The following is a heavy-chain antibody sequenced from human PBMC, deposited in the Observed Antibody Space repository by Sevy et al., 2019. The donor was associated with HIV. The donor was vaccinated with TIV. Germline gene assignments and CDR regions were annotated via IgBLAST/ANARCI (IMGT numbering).Heavy chain of an antibody. D-gene: IGHD2-15*01. CDR2: ISAYNGNT. CDR1: GYTFTSYG. Sequence: ASVKVSCKASGYTFTSYGISWVRQAPGQGLEWMGWISAYNGNTNYAQKLQGRVTMTTDTSTSTAYMELRSLRSDETAVYYCAGDRPIVVVVAATTIFDYWGQGTLVTVSS. J-gene: IGHJ4*02. V-gene: IGHV1-18*01. CDR3: AGDRPIVVVVAATTIFDY.